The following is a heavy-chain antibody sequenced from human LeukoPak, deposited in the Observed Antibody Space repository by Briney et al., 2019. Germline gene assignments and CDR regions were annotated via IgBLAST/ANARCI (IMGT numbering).Heavy chain of an antibody. CDR2: IKQDGSES. Sequence: PGGSLRLSCAASGFTLSIYWMSWVRQAPGKGLEWVANIKQDGSESHYVDSVKGRFTISRDIDKKSLYLQMNSLRVEDTAVYYCARVYTSTWYLGYLHMDVWGKGTTVTVSS. CDR3: ARVYTSTWYLGYLHMDV. J-gene: IGHJ6*03. D-gene: IGHD6-13*01. CDR1: GFTLSIYW. V-gene: IGHV3-7*01.